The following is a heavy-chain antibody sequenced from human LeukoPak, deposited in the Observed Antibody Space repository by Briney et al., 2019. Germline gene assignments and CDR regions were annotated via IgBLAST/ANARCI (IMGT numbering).Heavy chain of an antibody. CDR2: ISSSGSAI. J-gene: IGHJ4*02. CDR3: AREKLSFFDSSGYFDH. Sequence: GGSLRLSCAASGFTFSSYEMNWVRQAPGKGLEWVSFISSSGSAIHYADSVRGRFTISRDNAKNSLFLQMSRLRAEDTAVYYCAREKLSFFDSSGYFDHWGQGTLVTVPS. CDR1: GFTFSSYE. V-gene: IGHV3-48*03. D-gene: IGHD3-22*01.